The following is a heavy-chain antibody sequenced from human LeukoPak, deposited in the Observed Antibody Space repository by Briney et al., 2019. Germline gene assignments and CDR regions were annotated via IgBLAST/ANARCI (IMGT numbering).Heavy chain of an antibody. CDR3: ARGLQQQLVRRKNWFDP. D-gene: IGHD6-13*01. CDR1: GGSFSGYY. Sequence: PSETLSLTCAVYGGSFSGYYWSWIRQPPGKGLEWIGEINHSGSTNYNPSLKSRVTISVDTSKNQFSLKLSSVTAADTAVYYRARGLQQQLVRRKNWFDPWGQGTLVTVSS. CDR2: INHSGST. J-gene: IGHJ5*02. V-gene: IGHV4-34*01.